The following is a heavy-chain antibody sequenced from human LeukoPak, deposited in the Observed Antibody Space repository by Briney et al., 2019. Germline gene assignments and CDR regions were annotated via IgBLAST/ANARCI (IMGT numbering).Heavy chain of an antibody. Sequence: PSETLSLTCTVSGGSISNYYWSWIRQPPGKGLEWIGYIYYSGSTNYNPSLKSRVTISVDTSKNQFSLRLYSMTAADTAVYYCATAEDSSGWYLGYWGQGTLVTVSS. J-gene: IGHJ4*02. CDR2: IYYSGST. CDR3: ATAEDSSGWYLGY. V-gene: IGHV4-59*01. CDR1: GGSISNYY. D-gene: IGHD6-19*01.